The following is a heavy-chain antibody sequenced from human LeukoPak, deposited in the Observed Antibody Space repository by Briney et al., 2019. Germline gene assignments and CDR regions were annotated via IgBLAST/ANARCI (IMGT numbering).Heavy chain of an antibody. CDR1: GFTFSSYA. D-gene: IGHD3-22*01. V-gene: IGHV3-30-3*01. Sequence: GGSLRLSCAASGFTFSSYAMSWVRQAPGKGLEWVAVISYDGSNKYYADSVKGRFTISRDNSKNTLYLQMNSLRAEDTAVYYCARDGPSYYYDSSGYYHFDYWGQGTLVTVSS. CDR2: ISYDGSNK. CDR3: ARDGPSYYYDSSGYYHFDY. J-gene: IGHJ4*02.